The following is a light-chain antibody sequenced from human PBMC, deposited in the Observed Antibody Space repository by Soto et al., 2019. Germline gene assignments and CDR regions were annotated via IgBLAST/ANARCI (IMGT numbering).Light chain of an antibody. Sequence: EIVLTHSPATLSLSPGARATLSCRASQSVSSYLAWYQQKPGQAPRLLIYDASNRATGIPARFSGSGSGTDFTLTISSLEPEDFAVYYCQQRSNWPPGLTFGGGTKVEIK. V-gene: IGKV3-11*01. CDR2: DAS. J-gene: IGKJ4*01. CDR1: QSVSSY. CDR3: QQRSNWPPGLT.